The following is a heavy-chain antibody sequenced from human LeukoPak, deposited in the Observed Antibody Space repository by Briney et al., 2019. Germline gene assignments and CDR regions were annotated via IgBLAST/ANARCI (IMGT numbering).Heavy chain of an antibody. D-gene: IGHD3-10*01. CDR3: AKSGGPPGMDV. V-gene: IGHV3-7*02. J-gene: IGHJ6*02. CDR2: IKHDGSET. Sequence: PGGSLRLSCAASGFTFSNIWMSWVRQAPGKGLEWVANIKHDGSETNYVDSVKGRFTISRDNAKNSLHLQMNSLRAEDTAVYYCAKSGGPPGMDVWGQGTTVTVSS. CDR1: GFTFSNIW.